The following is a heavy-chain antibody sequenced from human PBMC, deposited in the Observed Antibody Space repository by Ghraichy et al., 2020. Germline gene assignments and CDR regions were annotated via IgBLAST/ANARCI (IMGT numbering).Heavy chain of an antibody. Sequence: SETLSLTCAVSGGSISSGGYSWSWIRQPPGKGLEWIGYIYHSGSTYYNPSLKSRVTISVDRSKNQFSLKLSSVTAADTAVYYCARAAFYGDYDYWGQGTLVTVSS. D-gene: IGHD4-17*01. CDR2: IYHSGST. J-gene: IGHJ4*02. CDR1: GGSISSGGYS. CDR3: ARAAFYGDYDY. V-gene: IGHV4-30-2*01.